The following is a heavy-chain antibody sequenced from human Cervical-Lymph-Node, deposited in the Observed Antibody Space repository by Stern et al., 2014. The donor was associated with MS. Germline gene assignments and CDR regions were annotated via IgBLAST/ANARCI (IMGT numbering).Heavy chain of an antibody. D-gene: IGHD6-13*01. CDR2: IIPIFGTA. CDR3: ARDKTYSSSWYPNWFDP. Sequence: QVQLVQSGAEVKKPGSSVKVSCKASGGTFSSYAISWVRQAPGQGLEWMGGIIPIFGTANYAQKFQGRVTITADESTSTAYMELSSLRSEDTAVYYCARDKTYSSSWYPNWFDPWVQGTLVTVSS. V-gene: IGHV1-69*01. CDR1: GGTFSSYA. J-gene: IGHJ5*02.